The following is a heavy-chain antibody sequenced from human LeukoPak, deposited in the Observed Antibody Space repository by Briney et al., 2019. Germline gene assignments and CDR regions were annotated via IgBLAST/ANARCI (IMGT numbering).Heavy chain of an antibody. CDR2: ITSGSSNI. Sequence: GGSLRLSCAVSGFTFSTSNMNWVRQAPGKGLEWVSSITSGSSNIFYADSVKGRFTISRDNAKNSLYLQMNSLRAEDTAVYYCARYSGTHRDYWGQGTLVTVSS. J-gene: IGHJ4*02. CDR3: ARYSGTHRDY. V-gene: IGHV3-21*01. D-gene: IGHD1-26*01. CDR1: GFTFSTSN.